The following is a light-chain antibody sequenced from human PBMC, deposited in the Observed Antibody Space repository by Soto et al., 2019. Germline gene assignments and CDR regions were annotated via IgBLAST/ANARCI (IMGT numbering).Light chain of an antibody. V-gene: IGKV4-1*01. CDR1: QSVLYNSNNKNY. CDR2: WAS. Sequence: DIVMTQSPDSLAVSLGERATINCRSSQSVLYNSNNKNYLAWYQQRPGQTPKLLIYWASSRESGVPDRFSGSGSGTDFTLTISSLQAEDVAVYYCQQYYSTPYTFGQGTELEIK. CDR3: QQYYSTPYT. J-gene: IGKJ2*01.